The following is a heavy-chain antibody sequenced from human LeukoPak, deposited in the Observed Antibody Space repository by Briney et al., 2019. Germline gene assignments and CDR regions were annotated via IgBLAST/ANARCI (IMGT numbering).Heavy chain of an antibody. V-gene: IGHV3-74*01. CDR2: INTDGSST. Sequence: PGGSLRLSCAASGFTFSSYWMHWVRQAPGKGLVWVSRINTDGSSTSYADSVKGRFTISRDNAKNTLYLQMNGLRAEDTAVYYCAREYYDFWSGYSEFEWPADYWGQGTLVTVSS. D-gene: IGHD3-3*01. CDR3: AREYYDFWSGYSEFEWPADY. CDR1: GFTFSSYW. J-gene: IGHJ4*02.